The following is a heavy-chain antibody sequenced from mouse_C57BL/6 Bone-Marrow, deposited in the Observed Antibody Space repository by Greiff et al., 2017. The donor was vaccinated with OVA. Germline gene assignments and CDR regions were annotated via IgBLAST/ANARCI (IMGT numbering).Heavy chain of an antibody. J-gene: IGHJ4*01. CDR2: IDPENGDT. D-gene: IGHD1-1*02. Sequence: VQLQQSGAELVRPGASVKLSCTASGFNIKDDYMHWVKQRPEQGLEWIGWIDPENGDTEYASKFQGKATITADTSSNTAYLQLSSLTSEDTAVYYCTTVGGRDYSVMDSWGQGTPLTVSS. CDR1: GFNIKDDY. V-gene: IGHV14-4*01. CDR3: TTVGGRDYSVMDS.